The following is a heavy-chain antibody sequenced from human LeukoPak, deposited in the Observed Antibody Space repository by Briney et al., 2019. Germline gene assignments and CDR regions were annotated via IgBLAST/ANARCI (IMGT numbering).Heavy chain of an antibody. CDR1: GFTFDDYA. CDR2: ISWNSGSI. CDR3: AKDTRYTAMGYFDY. V-gene: IGHV3-9*01. D-gene: IGHD5-18*01. J-gene: IGHJ4*02. Sequence: PGGSLRLSCAASGFTFDDYAMHWVRQAPGKGLEWVSGISWNSGSIGYADSVKGRFTISRDNAKNSLYLQMNSLRAGDTALYYCAKDTRYTAMGYFDYWGQGTLVTVSS.